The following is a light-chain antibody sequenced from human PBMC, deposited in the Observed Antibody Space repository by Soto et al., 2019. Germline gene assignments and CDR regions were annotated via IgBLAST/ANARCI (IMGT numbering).Light chain of an antibody. CDR1: QSVGHY. J-gene: IGKJ4*01. Sequence: EIVLTQSPATLSLSPGERATLSCRASQSVGHYLAWYQQTPGQAPRLLISETSNRAIGIPARFSGSGSGADCTLTISSLEPGDFAMYYCQQRISWPLTFGGGTEVEVK. CDR3: QQRISWPLT. V-gene: IGKV3-11*01. CDR2: ETS.